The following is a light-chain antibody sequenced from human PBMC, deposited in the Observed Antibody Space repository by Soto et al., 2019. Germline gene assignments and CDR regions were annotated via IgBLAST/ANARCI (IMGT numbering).Light chain of an antibody. J-gene: IGKJ2*01. CDR1: PSVSST. CDR2: GAS. V-gene: IGKV3-15*01. Sequence: EIVMTQSPATLSVSPGERATLSCRASPSVSSTLAWYQQKPGQAPRLLIYGASTRATGIPARFSGSGSGTEFTLTISSLQSEDFAVYYCQQYNNWPSTFGQGTKLEIK. CDR3: QQYNNWPST.